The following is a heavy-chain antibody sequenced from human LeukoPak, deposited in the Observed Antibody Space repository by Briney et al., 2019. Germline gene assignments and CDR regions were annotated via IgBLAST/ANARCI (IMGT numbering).Heavy chain of an antibody. V-gene: IGHV3-11*01. CDR1: EFVLSDYY. D-gene: IGHD3-10*01. CDR3: AREMEGDYGSGTFFDH. J-gene: IGHJ4*02. CDR2: ISSGGSTI. Sequence: GSLRLSCAASEFVLSDYYMSWIRQAPGKGLEWISYISSGGSTISYADSVRGRFTISRDNAKNSLYLQMNSLRAEDTAVYYCAREMEGDYGSGTFFDHWGQGNMVTVSS.